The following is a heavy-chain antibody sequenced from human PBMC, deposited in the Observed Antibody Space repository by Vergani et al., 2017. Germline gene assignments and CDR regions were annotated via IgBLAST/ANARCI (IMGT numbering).Heavy chain of an antibody. Sequence: QGQLVESGGGLVKPGGSLRLSCAASGFSLSDYYMTWIRQAPGKGLEWISYISSSGTTIYYADSVKGRFTISRDNAKNLVFLQMDSLRAEDTALYYCARGDYHVSFEIWGRWTMVTISS. D-gene: IGHD3-10*02. CDR1: GFSLSDYY. CDR2: ISSSGTTI. CDR3: ARGDYHVSFEI. V-gene: IGHV3-11*04. J-gene: IGHJ3*02.